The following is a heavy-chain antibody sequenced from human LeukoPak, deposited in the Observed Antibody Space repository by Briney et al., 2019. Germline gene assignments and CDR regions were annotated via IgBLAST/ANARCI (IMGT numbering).Heavy chain of an antibody. CDR1: GFTFSSYA. CDR3: AKDLRGFSGRGDY. CDR2: ISGSGGST. J-gene: IGHJ4*02. Sequence: GGSLRLSCAASGFTFSSYAMSWVRQAPGKGLEWVSAISGSGGSTYYADSVKGRFTISRDNSKNTLYLQMNSLRAEDTAVHYCAKDLRGFSGRGDYWGQGTLVTVSS. V-gene: IGHV3-23*01.